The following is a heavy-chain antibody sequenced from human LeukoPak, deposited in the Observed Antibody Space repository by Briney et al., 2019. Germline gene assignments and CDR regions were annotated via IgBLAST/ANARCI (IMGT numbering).Heavy chain of an antibody. CDR2: IYTSGST. J-gene: IGHJ6*03. D-gene: IGHD4-17*01. CDR3: ARQSTVTKGVGYYYYYMDV. V-gene: IGHV4-4*07. CDR1: GGSISSYY. Sequence: PSETLPLTCTVSGGSISSYYWSWIRQPAGKGLEWIGRIYTSGSTNYNPSLKSRVTMSADTSKNQFSLKLSSVTAADTAVYYCARQSTVTKGVGYYYYYMDVWGKGTTVTVSS.